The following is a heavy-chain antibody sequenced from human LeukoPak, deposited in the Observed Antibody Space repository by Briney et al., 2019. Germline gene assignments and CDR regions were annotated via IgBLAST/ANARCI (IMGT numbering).Heavy chain of an antibody. D-gene: IGHD1-1*01. CDR1: GYSISSGSFY. CDR3: ARDQLGSGNYGMDV. CDR2: IYFSGTT. V-gene: IGHV4-31*03. J-gene: IGHJ6*02. Sequence: SETLSLTCSVSGYSISSGSFYWSWVRQLPGKGLEWLGYIYFSGTTYYHPSFQSRLTLSLDTSKNQFSLNLTSVTVADTAVYYCARDQLGSGNYGMDVWGPGTTVTVSS.